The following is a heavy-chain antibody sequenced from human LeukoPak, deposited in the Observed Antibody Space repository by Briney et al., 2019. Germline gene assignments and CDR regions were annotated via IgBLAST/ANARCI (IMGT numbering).Heavy chain of an antibody. CDR3: ARRGRSNWFDP. Sequence: PSETLSLTCTVSGGSISSSSYYWGWIRQPPGEGLEWIGSIYYSGSTYYNPSLKSRVTISVDTSKNQFSLKLSSVTAADTAVYYCARRGRSNWFDPWGQGTLVTVSS. CDR1: GGSISSSSYY. J-gene: IGHJ5*02. CDR2: IYYSGST. V-gene: IGHV4-39*01.